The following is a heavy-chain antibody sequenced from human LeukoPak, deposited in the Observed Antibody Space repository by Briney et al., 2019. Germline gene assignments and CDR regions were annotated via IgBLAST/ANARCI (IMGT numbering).Heavy chain of an antibody. CDR3: AREAAAASYYFDY. V-gene: IGHV4-34*01. CDR1: GGSFSGYY. J-gene: IGHJ4*02. D-gene: IGHD6-13*01. Sequence: PSETLSLTCAVYGGSFSGYYWSWICQPPRKGLEWIGQINHSGSTNYNPSLKSRFTISVDTSKNQFSLKLSSVTAADTAVYYCAREAAAASYYFDYWGQGTLVTVSS. CDR2: INHSGST.